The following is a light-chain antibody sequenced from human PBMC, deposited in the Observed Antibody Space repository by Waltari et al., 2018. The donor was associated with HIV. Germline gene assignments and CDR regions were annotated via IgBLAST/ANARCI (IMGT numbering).Light chain of an antibody. V-gene: IGLV1-44*01. CDR1: SSNIGRTS. J-gene: IGLJ2*01. CDR2: SDN. Sequence: QSVLTQPPSASGTPGQRVTMSCSVSSSNIGRTSVNWYQQLPGTAPKLLIYSDNQRPCGVPDRFSGAKSGTSGSLAISGLQSEDEAVYYCASWEDSLNGVVFGGGTKLTVL. CDR3: ASWEDSLNGVV.